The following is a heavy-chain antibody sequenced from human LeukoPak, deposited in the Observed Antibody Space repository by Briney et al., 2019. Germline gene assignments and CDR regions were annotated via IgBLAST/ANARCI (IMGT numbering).Heavy chain of an antibody. V-gene: IGHV1-18*01. CDR1: GYTFTSYG. D-gene: IGHD2-2*01. J-gene: IGHJ4*02. CDR3: ARDERGYCSSTSCYHESFDY. Sequence: ASVKVSCKASGYTFTSYGISWVRQAPGQGLEWMGWISAYNGNTNYAQKLQGRVTMTTDTSTSTAYMELRSLRSDDTAVYYCARDERGYCSSTSCYHESFDYWGQGTLVILSS. CDR2: ISAYNGNT.